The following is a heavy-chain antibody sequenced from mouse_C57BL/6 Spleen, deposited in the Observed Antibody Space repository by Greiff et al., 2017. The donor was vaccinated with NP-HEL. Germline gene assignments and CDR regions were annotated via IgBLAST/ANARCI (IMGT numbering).Heavy chain of an antibody. V-gene: IGHV1-5*01. CDR2: IYPGNSDT. Sequence: EVQLQQSGTVLARPGASVKMSCKTSGYTFTSYWMHWVKQRPGQGLEWIGAIYPGNSDTSYNQKFKGKAKLTAVTSASTAYMELSSLTNEDSAVDCCSRSGSSGYEAMDYWGQGTSVTVSS. J-gene: IGHJ4*01. CDR3: SRSGSSGYEAMDY. D-gene: IGHD3-2*02. CDR1: GYTFTSYW.